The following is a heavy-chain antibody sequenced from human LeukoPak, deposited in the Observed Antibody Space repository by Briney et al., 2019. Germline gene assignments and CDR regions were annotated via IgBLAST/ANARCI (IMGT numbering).Heavy chain of an antibody. Sequence: GESLKISCKGSGYSFTSYWIGWVRQMPGKGLEWMGIIYPGDSDTRYSPSFQGQVTISADKSISTAYLQWSSLKASDSAMYYCGRIPAAGSLKGSFDIWGQGTMVTVSS. CDR2: IYPGDSDT. J-gene: IGHJ3*02. CDR1: GYSFTSYW. V-gene: IGHV5-51*01. CDR3: GRIPAAGSLKGSFDI. D-gene: IGHD6-13*01.